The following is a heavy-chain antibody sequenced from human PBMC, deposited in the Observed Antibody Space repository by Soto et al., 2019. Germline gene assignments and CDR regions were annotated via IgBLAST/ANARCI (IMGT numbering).Heavy chain of an antibody. D-gene: IGHD2-15*01. CDR2: ISSSSTI. CDR1: GFTFSSYS. V-gene: IGHV3-48*01. J-gene: IGHJ6*03. Sequence: GGSLRLSCAASGFTFSSYSMNWVRQAPGKGLEWVSYISSSSTIYYADSVKGRFTISRDNAKNSLYLQMNSLRAEDTAVYYCARAGRDCSGGSCYSARSYYYYMDVWGKGTTVTVSS. CDR3: ARAGRDCSGGSCYSARSYYYYMDV.